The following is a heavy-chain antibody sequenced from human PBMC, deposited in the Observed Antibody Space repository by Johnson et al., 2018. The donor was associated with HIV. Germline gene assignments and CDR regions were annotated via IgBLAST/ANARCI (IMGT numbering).Heavy chain of an antibody. J-gene: IGHJ3*02. CDR1: GFKFDDHG. V-gene: IGHV3-20*04. CDR2: INWNGGSA. Sequence: VQLVESGGGVVRPGGSLRLSCAASGFKFDDHGMSWVRQFPGKGLEWVSNINWNGGSAGFADSVKGRFTISRDNAKNSLYLQMKSLRVEDTAVYYCARESDYHELLGESGGGVVGLDIWGQGTMVIVSS. CDR3: ARESDYHELLGESGGGVVGLDI. D-gene: IGHD3-10*01.